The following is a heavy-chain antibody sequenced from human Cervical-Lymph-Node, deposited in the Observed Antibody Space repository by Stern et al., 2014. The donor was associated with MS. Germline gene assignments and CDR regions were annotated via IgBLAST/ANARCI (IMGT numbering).Heavy chain of an antibody. Sequence: QLQLQESGPGLVKPSQTLSLTCTVSGGSISSGGYYWSWIRQHPGKGLEXIGYIYYSGSTYYNPSLKSRVTISVDTSKNQFSLKLSSVTAADTAVYYCARFTLPDYGFDYWGQGTLVTVSS. D-gene: IGHD3-16*01. CDR3: ARFTLPDYGFDY. J-gene: IGHJ4*02. V-gene: IGHV4-31*03. CDR2: IYYSGST. CDR1: GGSISSGGYY.